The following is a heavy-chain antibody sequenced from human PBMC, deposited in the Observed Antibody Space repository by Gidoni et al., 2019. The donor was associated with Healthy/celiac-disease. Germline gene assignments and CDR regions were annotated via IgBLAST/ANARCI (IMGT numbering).Heavy chain of an antibody. Sequence: QVQLQESGPGLVKPSGTLSLTCAVSGGSISSSNCWSWVRQPPGKGLEWIGEIYHSGSTNYNPSLKSRVTISVDKSKNQFSLKLSSVTAADTAVYYCARVRIAVAGTLNWYFDLWGRGTLVTVSS. D-gene: IGHD6-19*01. CDR1: GGSISSSNC. CDR3: ARVRIAVAGTLNWYFDL. V-gene: IGHV4-4*02. CDR2: IYHSGST. J-gene: IGHJ2*01.